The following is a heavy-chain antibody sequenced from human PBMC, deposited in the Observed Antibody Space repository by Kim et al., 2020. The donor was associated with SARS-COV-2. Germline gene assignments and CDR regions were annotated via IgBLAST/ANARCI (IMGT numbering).Heavy chain of an antibody. CDR3: ARSLYCSSTSCFYGMDV. V-gene: IGHV3-48*03. J-gene: IGHJ6*02. Sequence: SVKGRFTISRDNAKRSLSLQMNSLRAEDTAVYYCARSLYCSSTSCFYGMDVWGQGTTVTVFS. D-gene: IGHD2-2*01.